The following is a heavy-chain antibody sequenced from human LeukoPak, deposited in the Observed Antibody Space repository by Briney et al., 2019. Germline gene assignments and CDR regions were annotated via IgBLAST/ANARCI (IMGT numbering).Heavy chain of an antibody. J-gene: IGHJ6*03. V-gene: IGHV3-48*03. D-gene: IGHD3-10*01. CDR3: ARSPGPWIGYYYYYMDV. CDR2: ISSSGSTI. CDR1: GFTFSSYG. Sequence: AGGSLRLSCAASGFTFSSYGMHWVRQAPGKGLEWVSYISSSGSTIYYADSVKGRFTISRDNAKNSLYLQMNSLRAGDTAVYYCARSPGPWIGYYYYYMDVWGKGTTVTISS.